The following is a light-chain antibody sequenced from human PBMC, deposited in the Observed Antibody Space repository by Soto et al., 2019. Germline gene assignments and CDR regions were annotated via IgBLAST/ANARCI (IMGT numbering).Light chain of an antibody. J-gene: IGKJ1*01. V-gene: IGKV1-5*01. CDR3: QQYTNTNNPWM. CDR2: DAS. CDR1: QSISGW. Sequence: DIQMTQSPSTLSASVGDRVTITCRASQSISGWLAWYQQKPGKAPKLLVYDASTLQSGVASRFSGSGSGTEFTLIISGLQPDDSATYYCQQYTNTNNPWMFGQGTKVEI.